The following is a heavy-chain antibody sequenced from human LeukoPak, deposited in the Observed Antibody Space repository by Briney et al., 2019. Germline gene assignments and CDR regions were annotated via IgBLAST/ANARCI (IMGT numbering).Heavy chain of an antibody. V-gene: IGHV3-48*01. CDR2: ISRSSSTI. Sequence: GGSLRLSCAASGFTFSSYSMNWVRQAPGKGLEWVSYISRSSSTIYYADSVKGRFTISRDNAKNSLYLQMNSLRAEDTAVYYCAREGSYSYGASDAFDIWGQGTMVTVSS. CDR1: GFTFSSYS. J-gene: IGHJ3*02. CDR3: AREGSYSYGASDAFDI. D-gene: IGHD5-18*01.